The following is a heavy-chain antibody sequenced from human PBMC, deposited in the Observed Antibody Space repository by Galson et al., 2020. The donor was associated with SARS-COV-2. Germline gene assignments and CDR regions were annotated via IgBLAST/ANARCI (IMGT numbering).Heavy chain of an antibody. D-gene: IGHD5-12*01. CDR1: CGSFSGYY. CDR3: TRVGDGYNSGFDY. V-gene: IGHV4-34*01. Sequence: SETLSLTCAVYCGSFSGYYWSWIRQPPGKGLEWIGEINSSGSTNYNPSLKSRVTISVDTSKNHFSLKLSSVTAADTAVYYCTRVGDGYNSGFDYWGQGILVTVSS. J-gene: IGHJ4*02. CDR2: INSSGST.